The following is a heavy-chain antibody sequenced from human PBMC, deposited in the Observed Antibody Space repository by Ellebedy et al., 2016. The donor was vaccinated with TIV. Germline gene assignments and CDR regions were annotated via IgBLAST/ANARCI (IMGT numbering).Heavy chain of an antibody. CDR1: GFTFSSYA. CDR2: ISHDGVVT. J-gene: IGHJ2*01. CDR3: ARDAGYFDL. Sequence: GGSLRLSCAASGFTFSSYAMHWVRQAPGKGLVWVSRISHDGVVTTYADSVKGRFTISRDNAKNTLFLQMNSLRAEDTAVYFCARDAGYFDLWGRGILVTVSS. V-gene: IGHV3-74*01.